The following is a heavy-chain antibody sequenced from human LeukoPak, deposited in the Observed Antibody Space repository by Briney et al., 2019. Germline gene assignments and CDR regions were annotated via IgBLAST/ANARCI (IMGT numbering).Heavy chain of an antibody. CDR3: ARGAHYGDYFDY. Sequence: ASVKVSCKASGYTFTGYYMHCVRQAPGQGLEWMGWINPNSGGTNYAQKFQGRVTMTRDTSISTAYMELSRLRSDDTAVYYCARGAHYGDYFDYWGQGTLVTVSS. J-gene: IGHJ4*02. CDR2: INPNSGGT. D-gene: IGHD4-17*01. V-gene: IGHV1-2*02. CDR1: GYTFTGYY.